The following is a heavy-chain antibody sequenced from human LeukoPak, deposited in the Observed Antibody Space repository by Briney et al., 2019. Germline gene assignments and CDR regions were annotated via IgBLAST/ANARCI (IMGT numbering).Heavy chain of an antibody. CDR2: INPNSGGT. J-gene: IGHJ4*02. CDR3: ARVPNPNIVVVPAAIIFDY. CDR1: GYTFTGYY. Sequence: ASVKVSCKASGYTFTGYYMHWVRQAPGQGLEWMGWINPNSGGTNYAQKFQGRVTMTRDTSISTAYMELSRLGSDDTAVYYCARVPNPNIVVVPAAIIFDYWGQGTLVTVSS. V-gene: IGHV1-2*02. D-gene: IGHD2-2*01.